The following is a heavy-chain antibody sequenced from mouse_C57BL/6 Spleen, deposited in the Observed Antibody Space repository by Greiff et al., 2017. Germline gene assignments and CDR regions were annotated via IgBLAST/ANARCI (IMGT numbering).Heavy chain of an antibody. CDR2: IHPNSGST. CDR3: ARSGYDYDAMDY. V-gene: IGHV1-64*01. CDR1: GYTFTSYW. D-gene: IGHD3-1*01. Sequence: QVQLQQPGAELVKPGASVKLSCKASGYTFTSYWMHWVKQRPGQGLEWIGMIHPNSGSTNYNEKFKSKATLTVDKSSSTAYMQRSSLTSEDSAVYYCARSGYDYDAMDYWGQGTSVTVSS. J-gene: IGHJ4*01.